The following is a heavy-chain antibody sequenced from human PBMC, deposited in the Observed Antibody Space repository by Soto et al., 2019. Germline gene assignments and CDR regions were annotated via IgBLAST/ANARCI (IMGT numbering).Heavy chain of an antibody. J-gene: IGHJ5*02. CDR3: ARVGYYDSSGSWENWFDP. CDR1: GGTFSSYT. CDR2: IIPILGIA. D-gene: IGHD3-22*01. Sequence: SVKVSCKASGGTFSSYTISWVRQAPGQGLEWMGRIIPILGIANYAQKFQGRVTITADKSTSTAYMELSSLRSEDTAVYYCARVGYYDSSGSWENWFDPWGQGIQVTVSS. V-gene: IGHV1-69*02.